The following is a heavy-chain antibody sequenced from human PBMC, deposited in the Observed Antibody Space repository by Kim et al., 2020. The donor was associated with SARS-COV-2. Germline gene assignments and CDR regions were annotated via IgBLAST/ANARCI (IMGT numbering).Heavy chain of an antibody. CDR3: ASQGVGAGDY. CDR2: ST. Sequence: STSYADSVEGRYTISRDNAKNALYLQMNSLRAEDTAVYYCASQGVGAGDYWGQGTLVTVSS. D-gene: IGHD1-26*01. J-gene: IGHJ4*02. V-gene: IGHV3-74*01.